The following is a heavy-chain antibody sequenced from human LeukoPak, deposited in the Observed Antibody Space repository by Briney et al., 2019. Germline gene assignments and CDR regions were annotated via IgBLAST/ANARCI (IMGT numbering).Heavy chain of an antibody. Sequence: GGSLRLSCAASGFTFSDYYMSWIRQAPGKGLEWISYISSGGTTIKFADSVKGRFTISRDNAKNSLYLQMNSLRAEDTAVYYCARDVNKYYYGSSAYPAIGYWGQGTLVTVSS. CDR2: ISSGGTTI. CDR3: ARDVNKYYYGSSAYPAIGY. J-gene: IGHJ4*02. CDR1: GFTFSDYY. V-gene: IGHV3-11*01. D-gene: IGHD3-22*01.